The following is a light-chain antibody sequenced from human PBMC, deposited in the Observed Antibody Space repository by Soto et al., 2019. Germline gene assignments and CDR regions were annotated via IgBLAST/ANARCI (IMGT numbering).Light chain of an antibody. CDR2: DVS. CDR1: QSISSW. Sequence: DIQMTQSPSTLSASVGDRVTITCRASQSISSWLAWYQQKPGKAPKLLIYDVSTLESGVPSRFSGSGSGTEFTLTISCLQPDYFATYYCQQYSSLRTFGQGTKLEIK. CDR3: QQYSSLRT. V-gene: IGKV1-5*01. J-gene: IGKJ2*01.